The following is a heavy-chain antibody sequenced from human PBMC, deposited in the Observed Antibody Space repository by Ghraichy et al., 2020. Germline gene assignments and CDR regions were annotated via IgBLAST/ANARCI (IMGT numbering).Heavy chain of an antibody. D-gene: IGHD2-2*02. Sequence: GGSLRLSCAASGFTFSSYWMSWVRQAPGKGLEWVANIKQDGSEKYYVDSVKGRFTISRDNAKNSLYLQMNSLRAEDTAVYYCAREGYCSSTSCYTMGYYYGMDVWGQGTTVTVSS. CDR3: AREGYCSSTSCYTMGYYYGMDV. J-gene: IGHJ6*02. CDR1: GFTFSSYW. CDR2: IKQDGSEK. V-gene: IGHV3-7*01.